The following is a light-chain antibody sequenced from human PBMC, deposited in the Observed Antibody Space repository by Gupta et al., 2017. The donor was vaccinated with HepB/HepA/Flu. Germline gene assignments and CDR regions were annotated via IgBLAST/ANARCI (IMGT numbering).Light chain of an antibody. Sequence: DIVMTHSPDSLAVSLGERATINCKSSQSVLYSSKNKNYLAWYQQKPGQPPKLLIYWASTRESGVPDSFSGSGSGTDFTLTISSRQAEDVAVYYCEQEYSTPVNFGQGTKLDIK. V-gene: IGKV4-1*01. J-gene: IGKJ2*01. CDR1: QSVLYSSKNKNY. CDR3: EQEYSTPVN. CDR2: WAS.